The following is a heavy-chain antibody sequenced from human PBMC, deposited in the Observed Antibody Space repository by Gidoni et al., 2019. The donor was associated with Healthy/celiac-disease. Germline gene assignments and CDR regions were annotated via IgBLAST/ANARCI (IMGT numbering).Heavy chain of an antibody. J-gene: IGHJ4*02. Sequence: QVQLVESGGGVVQPGRSLRLSCEAAGFPFSSYAMHWVRQAPGKGRELVAVISYDGSNKYYADSVKGRFTISRDNSKNTLYLQMNSLRAEDTAVYYCARSPLPIAVAGNFDYWGQGTLVTVSS. CDR2: ISYDGSNK. CDR1: GFPFSSYA. V-gene: IGHV3-30*04. CDR3: ARSPLPIAVAGNFDY. D-gene: IGHD6-19*01.